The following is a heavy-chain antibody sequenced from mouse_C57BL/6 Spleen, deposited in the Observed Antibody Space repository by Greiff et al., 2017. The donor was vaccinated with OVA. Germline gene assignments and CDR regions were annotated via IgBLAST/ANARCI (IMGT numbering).Heavy chain of an antibody. J-gene: IGHJ4*01. CDR2: IWSDGST. CDR1: GFSLTSYG. Sequence: VKLQESGPGLVAPSQSLSISCTVSGFSLTSYGVHWVRQPPGKGLEWLVVIWSDGSTTYNSALKSRLSSSKDNSKCQVFLKMNSLQTDDTTMYYCARMGLDYWGQGTSVTVSS. V-gene: IGHV2-6*03. CDR3: ARMGLDY.